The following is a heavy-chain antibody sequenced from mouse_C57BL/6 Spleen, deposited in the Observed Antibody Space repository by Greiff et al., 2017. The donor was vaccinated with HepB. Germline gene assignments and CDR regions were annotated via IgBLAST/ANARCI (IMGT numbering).Heavy chain of an antibody. Sequence: VQLQESGAELVKPGASVKISCKASGYAFSSYWMNWVKQRPGKGLEWIGQIYPGDGDTNYNGKFKGKATLTADKSSSTAYMQLSSLTSEDSAVYFCARPNWDGAMDYWGQGTSVTVSS. CDR2: IYPGDGDT. CDR1: GYAFSSYW. J-gene: IGHJ4*01. CDR3: ARPNWDGAMDY. D-gene: IGHD4-1*01. V-gene: IGHV1-80*01.